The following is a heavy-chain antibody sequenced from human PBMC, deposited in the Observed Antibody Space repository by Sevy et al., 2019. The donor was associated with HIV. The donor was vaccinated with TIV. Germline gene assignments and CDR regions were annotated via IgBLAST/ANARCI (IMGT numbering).Heavy chain of an antibody. Sequence: GAVKVSCKASGYTFTGYYMHWVRQAPGQGLERMGWINPNSRGTNYAQKFQGRVTMTRDRSISTAYMELSRLRSDDTAVYYCATGYYGSGSYDIGSYYHYGERFDPWGQGTLVSVSS. D-gene: IGHD3-10*01. CDR3: ATGYYGSGSYDIGSYYHYGERFDP. J-gene: IGHJ5*02. V-gene: IGHV1-2*02. CDR2: INPNSRGT. CDR1: GYTFTGYY.